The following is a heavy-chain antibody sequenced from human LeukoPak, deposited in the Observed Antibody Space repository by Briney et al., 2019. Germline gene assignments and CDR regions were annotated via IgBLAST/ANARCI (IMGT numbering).Heavy chain of an antibody. CDR2: IRGKPSGETT. D-gene: IGHD3-3*01. CDR3: TRGSDTIFGVARDGFDS. Sequence: AGGSLRLSCAASGFTFDDYAMSWFRQAPGKGLEWVGFIRGKPSGETTEYAASVQGRFTISRDDSESTTYLQLNSLKTEDTAVYYCTRGSDTIFGVARDGFDSWGQGTLVTVSS. V-gene: IGHV3-49*03. J-gene: IGHJ4*02. CDR1: GFTFDDYA.